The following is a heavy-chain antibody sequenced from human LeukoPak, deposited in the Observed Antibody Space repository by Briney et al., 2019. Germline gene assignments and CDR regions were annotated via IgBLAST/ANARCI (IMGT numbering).Heavy chain of an antibody. Sequence: SQTLSLTCAISGDSVSSNKAAWNWIRQSPSRGLEWLGRTYYTSKWHNEYAASAKSRITINPDTSKNQFSLQVNSVTPEDTAVYYCARESQGGTYDMDVWGSGTTVTVSS. CDR2: TYYTSKWHN. D-gene: IGHD1-1*01. CDR1: GDSVSSNKAA. CDR3: ARESQGGTYDMDV. J-gene: IGHJ6*03. V-gene: IGHV6-1*01.